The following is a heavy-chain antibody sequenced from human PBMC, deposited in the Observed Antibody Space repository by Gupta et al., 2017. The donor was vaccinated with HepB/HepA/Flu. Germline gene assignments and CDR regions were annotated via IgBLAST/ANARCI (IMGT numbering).Heavy chain of an antibody. CDR1: GFIFSNAW. D-gene: IGHD6-19*01. V-gene: IGHV3-15*01. CDR3: TTTPSPSDWESWRYFDY. CDR2: IKSKTDGGTT. Sequence: EVQLVESGGGLVKPGGSLRLSCAASGFIFSNAWMSWVRQAPGKGPEWVGRIKSKTDGGTTDYAAPVKGRFTISRDDSKNTLFLQMNSLKTEDTAVYYCTTTPSPSDWESWRYFDYWGQGILVTVSS. J-gene: IGHJ4*02.